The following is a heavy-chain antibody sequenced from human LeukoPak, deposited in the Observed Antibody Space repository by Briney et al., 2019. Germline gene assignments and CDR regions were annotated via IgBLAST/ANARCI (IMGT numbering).Heavy chain of an antibody. V-gene: IGHV1-2*02. CDR2: INPNNGDT. D-gene: IGHD2-2*01. Sequence: ASVKVSCKASGYIFTGFYMHWVRQAPGQGPEWMGWINPNNGDTKYAQKFHDRVTMTRDTSLITAYMELTRLTSDDTAFYYCARNGQLLSGGNWFDPWGQGALVTVSS. CDR1: GYIFTGFY. CDR3: ARNGQLLSGGNWFDP. J-gene: IGHJ5*02.